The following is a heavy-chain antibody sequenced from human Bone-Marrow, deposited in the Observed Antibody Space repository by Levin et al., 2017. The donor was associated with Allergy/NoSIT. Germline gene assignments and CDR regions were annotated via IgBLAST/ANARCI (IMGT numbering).Heavy chain of an antibody. CDR2: IIPIFGTT. Sequence: KISCKASGDTFGSYGISWVRQAPGQGLEWMGGIIPIFGTTNYAQKFQGRVTITADRSTSTAYMELSSLRSEDTAMYYCARVNVVVPGANDAFDFWGQGTMVSVSS. J-gene: IGHJ3*01. V-gene: IGHV1-69*06. D-gene: IGHD2-2*01. CDR1: GDTFGSYG. CDR3: ARVNVVVPGANDAFDF.